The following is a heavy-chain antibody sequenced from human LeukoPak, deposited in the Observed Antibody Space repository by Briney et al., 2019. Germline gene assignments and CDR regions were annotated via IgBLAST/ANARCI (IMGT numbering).Heavy chain of an antibody. V-gene: IGHV3-7*03. CDR1: GFTFSSHR. CDR3: AGDKTTGGWYEIDY. J-gene: IGHJ4*02. D-gene: IGHD6-19*01. Sequence: GGSLRLSCAASGFTFSSHRMSWVRQAPGKGLEWVANIKKDGSEKYYVDSVKGRFTISRDNAKTSLYLQMNSLRAEDTAVYYCAGDKTTGGWYEIDYWGQGTLVTVSS. CDR2: IKKDGSEK.